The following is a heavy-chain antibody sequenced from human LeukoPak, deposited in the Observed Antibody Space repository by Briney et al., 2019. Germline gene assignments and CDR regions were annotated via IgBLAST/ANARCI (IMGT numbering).Heavy chain of an antibody. V-gene: IGHV3-30*02. CDR3: ARGPRYDSSGYRYYFDY. D-gene: IGHD3-22*01. Sequence: GGSLRLSCAASGFTFSSYGMHWVRQAPGKGLEWVAFIRYDGSNKYYADSVKGRFTISRDNSKNTLYLQMNSLRAEDTAVYYCARGPRYDSSGYRYYFDYWGQGTLVTVSS. CDR2: IRYDGSNK. CDR1: GFTFSSYG. J-gene: IGHJ4*02.